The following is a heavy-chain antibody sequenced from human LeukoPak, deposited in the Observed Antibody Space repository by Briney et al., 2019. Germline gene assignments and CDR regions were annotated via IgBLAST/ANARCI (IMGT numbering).Heavy chain of an antibody. D-gene: IGHD1-20*01. Sequence: ASVKVSCKVSGYTLTELSMHWVRQAPGKGREGMGGFDPEDGETIYAQKFQGRVTMTEDTSTDTAYMDLSSLRSEDTAVYYCATAPVANWNDHYYYYYGMDVWGQGTTVTVSS. J-gene: IGHJ6*02. CDR3: ATAPVANWNDHYYYYYGMDV. CDR2: FDPEDGET. V-gene: IGHV1-24*01. CDR1: GYTLTELS.